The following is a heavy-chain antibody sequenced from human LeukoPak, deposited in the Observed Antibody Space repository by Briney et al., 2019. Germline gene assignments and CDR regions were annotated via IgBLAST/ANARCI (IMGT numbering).Heavy chain of an antibody. V-gene: IGHV3-23*01. CDR1: GFTFSSYA. CDR2: ISGSGGST. D-gene: IGHD2-21*02. Sequence: GGSLRLSCAASGFTFSSYAMSWVRQAPGKGLEWVSAISGSGGSTYYADSVKGRFTISRDNSKNTLYLQMNSLRAEDTAVYYCAKDGNYCGGDCYPNFFDYWGQGTLVTVSS. CDR3: AKDGNYCGGDCYPNFFDY. J-gene: IGHJ4*02.